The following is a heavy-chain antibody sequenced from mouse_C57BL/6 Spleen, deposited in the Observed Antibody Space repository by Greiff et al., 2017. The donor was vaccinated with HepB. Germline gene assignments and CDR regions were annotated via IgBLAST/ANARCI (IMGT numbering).Heavy chain of an antibody. CDR1: GYTFTSYW. J-gene: IGHJ2*01. V-gene: IGHV1-55*01. D-gene: IGHD2-1*01. CDR3: AVYYGNYVYFDY. Sequence: VQLQQPGAELVKPGASVKMSCKASGYTFTSYWITWVKQRPGQGLEWIGDIYPGSGSTNYNEKFKSKATLTVDTSSSTAYMQLSSLTSEDSAVYYCAVYYGNYVYFDYWGQGTTLTVSS. CDR2: IYPGSGST.